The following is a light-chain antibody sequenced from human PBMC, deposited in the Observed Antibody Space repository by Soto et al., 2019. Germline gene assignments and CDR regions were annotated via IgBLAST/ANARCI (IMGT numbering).Light chain of an antibody. J-gene: IGKJ1*01. CDR2: RAS. CDR1: QSVNSW. V-gene: IGKV1-5*03. CDR3: QHYSRYPAWT. Sequence: DIQMTQSPSTLSASVGDRVTITCRASQSVNSWLAWYQQKPGKAPNLLIYRASSLKSGVPSRFSGSGSGTEFTLTISILQPDDFATYYCQHYSRYPAWTFGQGNKVEIK.